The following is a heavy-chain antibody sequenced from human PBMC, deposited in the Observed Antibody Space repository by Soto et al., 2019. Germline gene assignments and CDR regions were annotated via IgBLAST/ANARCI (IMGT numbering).Heavy chain of an antibody. J-gene: IGHJ4*02. CDR1: GYTFTSYG. CDR2: IRAYNGYT. Sequence: QVQLVQSGAEVKKPGASVKVSCKASGYTFTSYGISWVRQAPGQGLEWMGWIRAYNGYTNYEQKLQGRVTMTTDTSTSKAYMELRSLRSDDTAVYYCAGDLPPGLVDHWGQGTLVTVSS. D-gene: IGHD1-26*01. CDR3: AGDLPPGLVDH. V-gene: IGHV1-18*01.